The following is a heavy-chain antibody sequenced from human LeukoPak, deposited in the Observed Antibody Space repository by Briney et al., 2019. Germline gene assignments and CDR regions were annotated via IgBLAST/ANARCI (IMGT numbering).Heavy chain of an antibody. CDR2: INTSGST. CDR3: ARQSDKAAGGTFAFDY. CDR1: GDSISTYY. J-gene: IGHJ4*02. Sequence: SETLSLTCTISGDSISTYYWSWIRQPAGKGLEWIGRINTSGSTNYSPSLKSRVTMSVDTSKNQFSLKLSSVTAADTAVYYCARQSDKAAGGTFAFDYWGQGALVTVS. V-gene: IGHV4-4*07. D-gene: IGHD6-13*01.